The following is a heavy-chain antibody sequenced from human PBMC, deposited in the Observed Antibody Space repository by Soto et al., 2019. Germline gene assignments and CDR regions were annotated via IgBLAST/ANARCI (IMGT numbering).Heavy chain of an antibody. CDR3: ARGPSYSDSYFDY. CDR1: EFTFSNYA. J-gene: IGHJ4*02. CDR2: ISYDGNNK. V-gene: IGHV3-30*03. D-gene: IGHD4-17*01. Sequence: VQLVESGGGVVQPGGSLRLSCAASEFTFSNYAMHWVRQPPGKGLQWLAVISYDGNNKYYADSVEGRFTISRDNSKNTVYLQMNSLRLEDTAVYYCARGPSYSDSYFDYWGQGTLVTVSS.